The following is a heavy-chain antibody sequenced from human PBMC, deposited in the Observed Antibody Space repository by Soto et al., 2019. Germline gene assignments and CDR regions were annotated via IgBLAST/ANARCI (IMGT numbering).Heavy chain of an antibody. V-gene: IGHV4-30-2*01. CDR1: GGSISSGGYS. D-gene: IGHD3-3*01. J-gene: IGHJ4*02. CDR2: IYHSGST. CDR3: AAGALCGVVPLDY. Sequence: QLQLQESGSGLVKPSQTLSLTCAVSGGSISSGGYSWSWIRQPPGKGLEWIGYIYHSGSTYYNPSHKSRVTLSVDRSKNQFSLKLSSVTAADTDVYYCAAGALCGVVPLDYWGQGTLVTVSS.